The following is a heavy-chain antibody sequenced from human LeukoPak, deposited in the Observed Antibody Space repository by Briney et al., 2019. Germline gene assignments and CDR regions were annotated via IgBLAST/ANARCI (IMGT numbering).Heavy chain of an antibody. CDR3: ASVYSPFAFDI. D-gene: IGHD1-26*01. J-gene: IGHJ3*02. V-gene: IGHV3-7*01. CDR2: IKQDGSQK. CDR1: GFSFSRYW. Sequence: GGSLRLSCAASGFSFSRYWMSWVRQAPGKGLQWVAHIKQDGSQKYDVDSVKGRFTISRDNAKNSLYLQMNSLRAEDTAVYYCASVYSPFAFDIWGQGTMVTVSS.